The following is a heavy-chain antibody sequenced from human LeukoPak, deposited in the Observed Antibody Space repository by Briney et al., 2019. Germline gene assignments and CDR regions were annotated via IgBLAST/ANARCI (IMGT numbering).Heavy chain of an antibody. CDR2: INSDGSST. J-gene: IGHJ6*02. V-gene: IGHV3-74*01. Sequence: PGGSLRLSCAASGFTFSSYWMHWVRQAPGKGLVWVSRINSDGSSTSYADSVKGRFTISRDNAKNTLYLQMNSLRAEDTAVYYCARVYRGGSYKLSPLYGMDVWGQGTTVTVSS. D-gene: IGHD1-26*01. CDR1: GFTFSSYW. CDR3: ARVYRGGSYKLSPLYGMDV.